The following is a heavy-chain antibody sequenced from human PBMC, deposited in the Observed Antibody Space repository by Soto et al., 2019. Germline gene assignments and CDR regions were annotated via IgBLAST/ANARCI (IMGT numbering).Heavy chain of an antibody. J-gene: IGHJ5*02. V-gene: IGHV3-21*01. CDR1: GFTFSSYS. Sequence: GGSLRLSCAASGFTFSSYSMNWVRQAPGKGLEWVSSISSSSSYIYYADSVKGRFTISRDNAKNSLYLQMNSLRAEDTAVYYCARDPLPNWAAAGFVYWFDPWGQGTLVTVSS. CDR2: ISSSSSYI. CDR3: ARDPLPNWAAAGFVYWFDP. D-gene: IGHD6-13*01.